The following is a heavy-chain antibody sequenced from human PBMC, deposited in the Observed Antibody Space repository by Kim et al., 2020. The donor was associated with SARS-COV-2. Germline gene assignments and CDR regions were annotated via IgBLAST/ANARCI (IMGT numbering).Heavy chain of an antibody. CDR3: ARDLGFRRYSSSSGGRLYYYYGMDL. CDR2: IYYSGST. V-gene: IGHV4-59*01. CDR1: GGTISSYY. J-gene: IGHJ6*02. Sequence: SETLSLTCTVSGGTISSYYWSWIRQPPGKGLERIGYIYYSGSTNYNPSLKSRVTITVDTSKNKISLKLRSVTVADTAGYYCARDLGFRRYSSSSGGRLYYYYGMDLGGQGTTVTVSS. D-gene: IGHD6-6*01.